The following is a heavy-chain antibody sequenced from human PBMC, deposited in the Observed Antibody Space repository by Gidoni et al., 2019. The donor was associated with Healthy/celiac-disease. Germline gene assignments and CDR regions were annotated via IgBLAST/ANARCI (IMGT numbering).Heavy chain of an antibody. D-gene: IGHD6-13*01. CDR2: INHSGST. Sequence: QVQLQQWGAGLLKPSETLSLTCAVYGGSFSGYYWRWIRQPPGKGLEWIGEINHSGSTNYNPSLKSRVTISVDTSKNQFSLKLSSVTAADTAVYYCARGRTIAAAGKLNYWGQGTLVTVSS. CDR3: ARGRTIAAAGKLNY. CDR1: GGSFSGYY. J-gene: IGHJ4*02. V-gene: IGHV4-34*01.